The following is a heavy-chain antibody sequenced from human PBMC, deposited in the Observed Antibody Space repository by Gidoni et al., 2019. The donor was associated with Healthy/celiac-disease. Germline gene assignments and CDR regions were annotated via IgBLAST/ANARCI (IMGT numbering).Heavy chain of an antibody. D-gene: IGHD1-1*01. CDR1: GSTVSSNY. J-gene: IGHJ6*02. CDR2: IYSGGST. CDR3: ARTTLVSHYYYGMDV. Sequence: EVQLVETGGGLIQPGGSLRLSCAASGSTVSSNYMSWVRQAPGKGLEWVSVIYSGGSTYYADSVKGRFTISRDNSKNTLYLQMNSLRAEDTAVYYCARTTLVSHYYYGMDVWGQGTTVTVSS. V-gene: IGHV3-53*02.